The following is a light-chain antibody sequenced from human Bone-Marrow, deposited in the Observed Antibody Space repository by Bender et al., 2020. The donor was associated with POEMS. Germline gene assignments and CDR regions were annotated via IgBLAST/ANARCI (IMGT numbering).Light chain of an antibody. J-gene: IGLJ1*01. CDR3: CSYAGSHISYV. V-gene: IGLV2-11*01. CDR2: DVS. Sequence: QSALTQPRSVSGSPGQSVTISCTGTSGDVGGYNYVSWYQHHPGKAPKLMIFDVSKRPSGVPDRFSASKSGNTASLTISGLQAEDEAEYFCCSYAGSHISYVFGTGTKVTVL. CDR1: SGDVGGYNY.